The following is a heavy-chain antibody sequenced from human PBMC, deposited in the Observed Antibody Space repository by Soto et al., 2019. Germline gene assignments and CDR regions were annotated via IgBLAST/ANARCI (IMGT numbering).Heavy chain of an antibody. J-gene: IGHJ4*02. CDR3: TRGGREGDYSDY. CDR1: GFTFSSNA. CDR2: VSYDGINK. D-gene: IGHD1-26*01. Sequence: PWGSLRLSCAASGFTFSSNAMYWVRQAPGKGLEWVAVVSYDGINKYYADSVKGRFTISRDNSKNTLWLQLNSLRAEDTALYYCTRGGREGDYSDYWGQGTPVTVSS. V-gene: IGHV3-30-3*01.